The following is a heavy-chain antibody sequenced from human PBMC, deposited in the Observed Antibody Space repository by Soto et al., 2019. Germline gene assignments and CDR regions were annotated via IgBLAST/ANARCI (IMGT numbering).Heavy chain of an antibody. D-gene: IGHD6-19*01. J-gene: IGHJ4*02. CDR2: ISGSGGST. CDR3: AKEDSSGRVQRSTHSHDY. Sequence: GGSLRLSCAASGFTFSSYAMSWVRQAPGKGLEWVSAISGSGGSTYYADSVKGRFTISRDNSKNTLYLQMNSLRAEDTAVYYCAKEDSSGRVQRSTHSHDYWGQGTLVTVSS. CDR1: GFTFSSYA. V-gene: IGHV3-23*01.